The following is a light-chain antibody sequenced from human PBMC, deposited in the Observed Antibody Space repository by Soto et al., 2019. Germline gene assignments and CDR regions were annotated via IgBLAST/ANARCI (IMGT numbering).Light chain of an antibody. CDR2: LNSDGSH. CDR3: QTWGTGIQV. Sequence: QSVLTQSPSASASLGASVKLTCTLSSGHSRYAIAWHQQQPEKGPRYLMKLNSDGSHSKGDGIPDLFSGSSSGAERYLTISSLQSEDEADYYCQTWGTGIQVFGTGTKLTVL. CDR1: SGHSRYA. J-gene: IGLJ1*01. V-gene: IGLV4-69*01.